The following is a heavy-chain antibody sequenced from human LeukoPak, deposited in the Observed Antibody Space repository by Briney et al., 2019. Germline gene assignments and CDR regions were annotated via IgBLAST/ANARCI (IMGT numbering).Heavy chain of an antibody. CDR1: GFTFSSYA. CDR3: ATAEDIVVVPAASDFDY. D-gene: IGHD2-2*01. J-gene: IGHJ4*02. CDR2: ISGSGGST. Sequence: PGGSLRLSCAASGFTFSSYAMSWVRQAPGKGLEWVSAISGSGGSTYYADSVKGRFTISRDNSKNTLCLQMNSLRAEDTAVYYCATAEDIVVVPAASDFDYWGQGTLVTVSS. V-gene: IGHV3-23*01.